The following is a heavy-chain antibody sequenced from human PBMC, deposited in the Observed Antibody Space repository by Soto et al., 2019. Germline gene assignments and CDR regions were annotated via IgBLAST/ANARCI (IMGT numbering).Heavy chain of an antibody. J-gene: IGHJ4*02. CDR1: GFTFSSYS. Sequence: EVQLVESGGGLVKPGGSLRLSCAASGFTFSSYSMNWVRQAPGKGLEWVSSISSSSSYIYYADSVKGRFTISRDNAKNSLYLQMNSLRAEDMAVYYCARDPYCSGGSCYSVWGQGTLVTVSS. D-gene: IGHD2-15*01. CDR3: ARDPYCSGGSCYSV. CDR2: ISSSSSYI. V-gene: IGHV3-21*01.